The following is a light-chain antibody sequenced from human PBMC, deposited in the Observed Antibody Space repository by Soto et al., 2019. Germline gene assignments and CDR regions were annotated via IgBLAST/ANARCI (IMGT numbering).Light chain of an antibody. J-gene: IGKJ4*01. Sequence: EIELTQSPATMSLSPGERATLSCRASQTVGSYLAWYQQKPGQAPRLLIYNASNRATGIPARFGGSGSGTDFTLTISSLETEDFAVYYCQQRSNCPLTFGGGTKVEIK. CDR2: NAS. V-gene: IGKV3-11*01. CDR1: QTVGSY. CDR3: QQRSNCPLT.